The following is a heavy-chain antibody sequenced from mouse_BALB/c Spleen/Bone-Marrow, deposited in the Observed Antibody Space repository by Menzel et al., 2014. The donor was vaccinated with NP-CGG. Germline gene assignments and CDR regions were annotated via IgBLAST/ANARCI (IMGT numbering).Heavy chain of an antibody. CDR3: ARSHFYGNYFDY. Sequence: EVQLMESGGGLVQPGGSRKLSCAASGFTFSNFGMHWFRQSPEKGLEWVAFVSTGSTIIYYADTVKGRFTISRDNPENTLFLQMTSLRSEDTAIYYCARSHFYGNYFDYWGQGTTLTVSS. V-gene: IGHV5-17*02. CDR1: GFTFSNFG. D-gene: IGHD2-1*01. J-gene: IGHJ2*01. CDR2: VSTGSTII.